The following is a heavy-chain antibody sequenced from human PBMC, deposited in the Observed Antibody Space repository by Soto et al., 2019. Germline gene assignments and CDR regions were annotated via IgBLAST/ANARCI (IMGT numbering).Heavy chain of an antibody. CDR1: GFSLSTSGMC. CDR3: ARIALAARPRRESYYYYYYGMDV. J-gene: IGHJ6*02. V-gene: IGHV2-70*01. D-gene: IGHD6-6*01. Sequence: SGPTLVNPTQIHTLTCTFSGFSLSTSGMCVSWIRQPPGKALEWLALIDWDDDKYCSTSLKTRLTISKDTSKNQVVLTMTNMDPVDTATYYCARIALAARPRRESYYYYYYGMDVWGQGTTVTVSS. CDR2: IDWDDDK.